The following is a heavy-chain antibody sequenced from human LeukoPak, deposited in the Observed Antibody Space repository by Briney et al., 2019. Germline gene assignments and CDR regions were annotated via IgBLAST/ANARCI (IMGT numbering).Heavy chain of an antibody. J-gene: IGHJ4*02. CDR1: GGSISRSTYY. CDR2: IYHSGST. V-gene: IGHV4-39*07. CDR3: SRESGAFCPFGY. D-gene: IGHD1-26*01. Sequence: SETLSLTCTVSGGSISRSTYYWGWIRLPPGKGLEWLGYIYHSGSTYYNPSLKSRVTISVDTSRNQFSLKLTSGTAADTAIYYCSRESGAFCPFGYWGQGTLVIVPP.